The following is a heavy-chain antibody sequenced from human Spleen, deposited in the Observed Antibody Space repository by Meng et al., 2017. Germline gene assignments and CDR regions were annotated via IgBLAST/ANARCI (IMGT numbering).Heavy chain of an antibody. CDR3: VRNEGYSFGA. CDR1: GDSISSRDW. D-gene: IGHD2-21*01. CDR2: ISQGSGRT. V-gene: IGHV4-4*02. J-gene: IGHJ5*02. Sequence: QWQLQESGPGLVKPSGTLSLTCAVSGDSISSRDWWSWVRQPPGKGLEWIGEISQGSGRTNYNPSLKSRVTISLDKSKNQFSLNVNSVTAADTAVYYCVRNEGYSFGAWGQGTLVTVSS.